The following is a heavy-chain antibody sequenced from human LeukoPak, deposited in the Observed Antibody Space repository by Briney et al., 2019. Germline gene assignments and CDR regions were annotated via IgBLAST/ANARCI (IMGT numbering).Heavy chain of an antibody. Sequence: SETLSLTCSVSGGSISSGYWSWIRQPPGKGLEWIAYIYNSGRSNYNPSLKSRVTIPLDTSKNQFSLKLSSVTAADTAVYYCAGGSGASWFDPWGQGTLVTVSS. CDR1: GGSISSGY. D-gene: IGHD2-8*02. CDR3: AGGSGASWFDP. J-gene: IGHJ5*02. CDR2: IYNSGRS. V-gene: IGHV4-59*01.